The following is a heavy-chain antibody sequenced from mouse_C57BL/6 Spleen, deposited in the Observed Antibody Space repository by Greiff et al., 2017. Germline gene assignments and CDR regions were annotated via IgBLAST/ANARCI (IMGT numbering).Heavy chain of an antibody. D-gene: IGHD2-4*01. J-gene: IGHJ1*03. CDR1: GYTFTSYW. V-gene: IGHV1-72*01. Sequence: QVQLQQPGAELVKPGASVKLSCKASGYTFTSYWMHWVKQRPGRGLAWIGRFDPNSGGTKYNEKFKSKATLTVYKPSSTAYMQLSSLTSEDSAVYYCARYDDYDGYFDVWGTGTTVTVSS. CDR2: FDPNSGGT. CDR3: ARYDDYDGYFDV.